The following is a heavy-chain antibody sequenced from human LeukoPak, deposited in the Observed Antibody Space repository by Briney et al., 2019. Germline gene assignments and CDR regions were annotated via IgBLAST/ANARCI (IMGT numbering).Heavy chain of an antibody. CDR3: ARPSPSGIYPRGVFDI. CDR2: ISSRGSTI. Sequence: GGSLRLSCAASGFTFSSYWMSWVRQAPGKGLQWVSYISSRGSTIYYADAVKGRFTISRDNAKNSLYLQMNSLRAEDTAVYYCARPSPSGIYPRGVFDIWGQGTMVTVPS. V-gene: IGHV3-48*04. J-gene: IGHJ3*02. D-gene: IGHD1-26*01. CDR1: GFTFSSYW.